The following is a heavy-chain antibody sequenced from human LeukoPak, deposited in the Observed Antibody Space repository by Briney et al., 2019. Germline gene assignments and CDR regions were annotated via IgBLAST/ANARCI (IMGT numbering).Heavy chain of an antibody. CDR3: ARGITGYCSSTSCSSTPFDY. V-gene: IGHV3-21*01. J-gene: IGHJ4*02. CDR1: GFTFSSYS. D-gene: IGHD2-2*01. CDR2: ISSSSSYI. Sequence: GGSLRLSCAAPGFTFSSYSMNWVRQAPGKGLEWVSSISSSSSYIYYADSVKGRFTISRDNAKNSLYLQMNSLRAEDTAVYYCARGITGYCSSTSCSSTPFDYWGQGTLVTVSS.